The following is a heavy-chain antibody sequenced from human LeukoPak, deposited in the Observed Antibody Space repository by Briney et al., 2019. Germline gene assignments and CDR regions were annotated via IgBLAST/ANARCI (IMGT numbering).Heavy chain of an antibody. J-gene: IGHJ3*02. Sequence: PSETLSLTCAVYGGSFSGYYWSWIRQPPGKGLEWIGEINHSGSTNYNPSLKSRVTISVDTSKNQFSLKLSSVTAADTAVYYCAREDYDSSGYYVDDALDIWGQGTMVTVSS. CDR3: AREDYDSSGYYVDDALDI. CDR2: INHSGST. V-gene: IGHV4-34*01. CDR1: GGSFSGYY. D-gene: IGHD3-22*01.